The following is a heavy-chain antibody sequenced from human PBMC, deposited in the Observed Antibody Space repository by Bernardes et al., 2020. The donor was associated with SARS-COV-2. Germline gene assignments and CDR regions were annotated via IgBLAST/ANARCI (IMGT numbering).Heavy chain of an antibody. CDR3: AKPGRDYYDSSGYYRQDPIDY. V-gene: IGHV3-30*18. CDR2: ISYDGSNK. D-gene: IGHD3-22*01. CDR1: GFTFSSYG. Sequence: GSLRLSCAASGFTFSSYGMHWVRQAPGKGLEWVAVISYDGSNKYYADSVKGRFTISRDNSKNTLYLQMNSLRAEDTAVYYCAKPGRDYYDSSGYYRQDPIDYWGQGTLVTVSS. J-gene: IGHJ4*02.